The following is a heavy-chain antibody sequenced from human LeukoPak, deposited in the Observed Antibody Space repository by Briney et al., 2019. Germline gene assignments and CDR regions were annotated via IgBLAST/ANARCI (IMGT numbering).Heavy chain of an antibody. Sequence: SETLSLTCTVSSGSISTSNYYWGWVRQPPGKALEWIGNIFYSGSTYYSPSLKSRVTISLDTSRNQFSLKLNSVTAADTALYYCARGMWFDTLFSAFDVWGQGTMVSVSS. D-gene: IGHD3-10*01. V-gene: IGHV4-39*07. CDR2: IFYSGST. CDR3: ARGMWFDTLFSAFDV. J-gene: IGHJ3*01. CDR1: SGSISTSNYY.